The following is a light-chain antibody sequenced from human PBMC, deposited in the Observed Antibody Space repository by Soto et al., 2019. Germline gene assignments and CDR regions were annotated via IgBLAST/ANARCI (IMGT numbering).Light chain of an antibody. CDR2: AAS. CDR1: QRVSSSQ. J-gene: IGKJ3*01. CDR3: QHYGSSPPFT. Sequence: EIVLTQSPGTLSLSPGERATLSCRASQRVSSSQLAWYQQKPGQAPRLLIYAASSTVTGIPDRFSGSGSGTDFTLTISRLEPEDFAVYYCQHYGSSPPFTFGPGTKVDIK. V-gene: IGKV3-20*01.